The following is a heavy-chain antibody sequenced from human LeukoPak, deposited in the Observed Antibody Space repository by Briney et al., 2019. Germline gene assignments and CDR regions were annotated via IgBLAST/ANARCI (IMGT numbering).Heavy chain of an antibody. J-gene: IGHJ4*02. V-gene: IGHV3-33*01. CDR3: ARETLDYYDSSGYVDY. CDR1: GFTFSSYG. CDR2: IWYDGSNK. Sequence: GRSLRLSCAASGFTFSSYGMHWVRQAPGKGLEWVAVIWYDGSNKYYADSVKGRFTISRDNSKNTLYLQMNSLRAEDTAVYYCARETLDYYDSSGYVDYWGQGTLVTVSS. D-gene: IGHD3-22*01.